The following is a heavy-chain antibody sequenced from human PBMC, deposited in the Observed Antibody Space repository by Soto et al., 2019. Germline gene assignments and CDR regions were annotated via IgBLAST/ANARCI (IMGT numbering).Heavy chain of an antibody. D-gene: IGHD3-22*01. CDR3: ALGWGYYETYYFYYGMDV. V-gene: IGHV1-3*01. CDR1: GYTFTSYA. Sequence: ASVKVSCKASGYTFTSYAMHWVRQAPGQRLEWMGWINAGNGITWGRVTMTTDTSSSTTYMELRNLRSDDTAVYFCALGWGYYETYYFYYGMDVWGQGTTVTVSS. CDR2: INAGNGIT. J-gene: IGHJ6*02.